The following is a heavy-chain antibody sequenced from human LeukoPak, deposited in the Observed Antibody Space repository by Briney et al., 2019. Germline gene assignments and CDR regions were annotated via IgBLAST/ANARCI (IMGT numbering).Heavy chain of an antibody. CDR2: ISSNGGST. V-gene: IGHV3-64D*08. Sequence: GGSLRLSCSASGFNFNNYAMNWVRQAPGKGLEYVSAISSNGGSTYYADSVKGRCTISRDNSKNTLYLQMSGLRSDDTAVYYCARGTGYSSRHDYWGQGTLVTVSS. CDR1: GFNFNNYA. D-gene: IGHD6-13*01. J-gene: IGHJ4*02. CDR3: ARGTGYSSRHDY.